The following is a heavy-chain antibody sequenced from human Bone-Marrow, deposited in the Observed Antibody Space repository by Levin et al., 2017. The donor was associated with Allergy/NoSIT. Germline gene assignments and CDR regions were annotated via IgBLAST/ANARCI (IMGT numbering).Heavy chain of an antibody. CDR2: ISFDGNNR. CDR1: GFTLGGFD. D-gene: IGHD2-8*02. Sequence: GGSLRLSCKTSGFTLGGFDMHWVRQAPGKGLEWVSEISFDGNNRNYHSSVKGRFTISRDNAGNTVYLQMDSLRAEDTALYFCARDLSHSTDGPHFDQWGQGTVVTVSS. V-gene: IGHV3-33*05. J-gene: IGHJ4*02. CDR3: ARDLSHSTDGPHFDQ.